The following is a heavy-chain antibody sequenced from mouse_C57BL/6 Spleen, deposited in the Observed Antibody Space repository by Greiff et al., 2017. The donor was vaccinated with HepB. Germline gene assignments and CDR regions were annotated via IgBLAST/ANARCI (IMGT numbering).Heavy chain of an antibody. J-gene: IGHJ4*01. CDR3: ARDLGHAMDY. V-gene: IGHV1-4*01. CDR1: GYTFTSYT. D-gene: IGHD4-1*01. CDR2: INPSSGYT. Sequence: VQLQQSGAELARPGASVKMSCKASGYTFTSYTMHWVKQRPGQGLEWIGYINPSSGYTKYNQKFKDKATLTADKSSSTASMQLSSLTSEDSAVYYCARDLGHAMDYWGQGTSVTVSS.